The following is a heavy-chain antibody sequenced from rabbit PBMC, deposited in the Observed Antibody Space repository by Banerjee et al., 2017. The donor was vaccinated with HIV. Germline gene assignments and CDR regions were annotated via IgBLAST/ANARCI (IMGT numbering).Heavy chain of an antibody. J-gene: IGHJ4*01. D-gene: IGHD6-1*01. V-gene: IGHV1S40*01. CDR1: GFSFSSSYY. CDR3: ARSYAGYAGYGYAPFNL. Sequence: QSLEESGGDLVKPGASLTLTCTASGFSFSSSYYMCWVRQAPGKGLEWIGCIYAGSSGSTYYASWAKGRFTISKTSSTTVTLQMTSLTAADTATYFCARSYAGYAGYGYAPFNLWGPGTLVTVS. CDR2: IYAGSSGST.